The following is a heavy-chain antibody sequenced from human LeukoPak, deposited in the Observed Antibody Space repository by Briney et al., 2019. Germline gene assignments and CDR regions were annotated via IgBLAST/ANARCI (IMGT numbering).Heavy chain of an antibody. Sequence: GGSLRLSCAASGFTFKRDWMNWVRQVPGKGLVWVSRINNDGSSIKYVDSVKGRFTISRENAKNSLYLQMNSLRAGDTAVYYCARASAAAAGNFYYFDYWGQGTLVTVSS. CDR2: INNDGSSI. V-gene: IGHV3-74*03. D-gene: IGHD6-13*01. CDR1: GFTFKRDW. CDR3: ARASAAAAGNFYYFDY. J-gene: IGHJ4*02.